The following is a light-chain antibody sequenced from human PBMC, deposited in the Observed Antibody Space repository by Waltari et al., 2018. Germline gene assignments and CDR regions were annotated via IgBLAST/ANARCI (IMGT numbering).Light chain of an antibody. CDR3: SSYAGNDLVI. V-gene: IGLV2-14*01. CDR1: NSDVGSYNN. CDR2: EVT. Sequence: QSALTQPASVSGSPGQSITISCTGPNSDVGSYNNVSWYQQHPGKAPKLMIYEVTNRPSGLSNRCSGSKSGNTASLTITELQAEDEADYYCSSYAGNDLVIFGGGTKLTVL. J-gene: IGLJ2*01.